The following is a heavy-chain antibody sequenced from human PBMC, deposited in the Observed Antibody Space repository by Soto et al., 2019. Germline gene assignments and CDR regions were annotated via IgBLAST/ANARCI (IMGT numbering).Heavy chain of an antibody. CDR2: MNPNTGNA. J-gene: IGHJ4*02. Sequence: ASVKVSCKASGYTFTSYDIHWVRQAPGQGLEWMGWMNPNTGNAASAQKFQGRVTMTRNTSISTAYMQLSSLRSEDTAVYFCARVGRGPRGYFAYWGQGSLVTGSS. V-gene: IGHV1-8*01. CDR3: ARVGRGPRGYFAY. CDR1: GYTFTSYD. D-gene: IGHD3-22*01.